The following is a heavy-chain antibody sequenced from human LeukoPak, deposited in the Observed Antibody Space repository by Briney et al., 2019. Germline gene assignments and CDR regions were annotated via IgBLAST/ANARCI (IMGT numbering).Heavy chain of an antibody. CDR2: IKSKTDGGTT. V-gene: IGHV3-15*01. D-gene: IGHD2-21*02. CDR1: GFTFSNAW. Sequence: GGSLRLSCAASGFTFSNAWMSWVRQAPGKGLEWVGRIKSKTDGGTTDYAAPVKGRFTISRDDSKNTLYLQMNSLKTEDTAVYYCTTHLLCGGDCQTPLHDAFDIWGQGTMVTVSS. J-gene: IGHJ3*02. CDR3: TTHLLCGGDCQTPLHDAFDI.